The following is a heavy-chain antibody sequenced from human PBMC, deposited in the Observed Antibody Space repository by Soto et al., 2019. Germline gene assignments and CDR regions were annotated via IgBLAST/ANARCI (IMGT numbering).Heavy chain of an antibody. J-gene: IGHJ6*02. D-gene: IGHD3-9*01. CDR2: ISAYNGNT. V-gene: IGHV1-18*01. CDR3: ARVSRLSLKDAFYDILTGFKNGMDV. Sequence: ASVKVSCKASGYTFTSYGISWVRQAPGQGLEWMGWISAYNGNTNYAQKLQGRVTMTTDTSTSTAYMELRSLRSDDTAVYYCARVSRLSLKDAFYDILTGFKNGMDVWGQGTTVTVSS. CDR1: GYTFTSYG.